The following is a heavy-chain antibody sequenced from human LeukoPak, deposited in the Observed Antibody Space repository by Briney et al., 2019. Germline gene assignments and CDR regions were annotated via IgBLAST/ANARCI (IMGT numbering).Heavy chain of an antibody. D-gene: IGHD6-19*01. Sequence: GGSLRLSCAASGFALSSHWMTWVRQVPGRGPEWVANVNRDGSETYYLDSVKGRFTISKDNAKNSLYLQMNSLRAEDTAVYYCARDRVAVAGHYDYWGQGTLVTVSS. CDR2: VNRDGSET. V-gene: IGHV3-7*01. CDR3: ARDRVAVAGHYDY. CDR1: GFALSSHW. J-gene: IGHJ4*02.